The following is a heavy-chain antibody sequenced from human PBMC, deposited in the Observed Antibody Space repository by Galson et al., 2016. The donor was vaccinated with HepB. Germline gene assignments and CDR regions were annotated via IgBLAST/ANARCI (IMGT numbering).Heavy chain of an antibody. Sequence: SLRLSCAASGFAFSNYYMSWIRQAPGKGLEWISYISSIGGSIHYADSVEGRFTISRDNAKNSLYLQMYGLRAEDTAVYYCARSVGRGPAAHFDFWGQGTLVTVSS. CDR2: ISSIGGSI. D-gene: IGHD2-2*01. CDR3: ARSVGRGPAAHFDF. CDR1: GFAFSNYY. V-gene: IGHV3-11*01. J-gene: IGHJ4*02.